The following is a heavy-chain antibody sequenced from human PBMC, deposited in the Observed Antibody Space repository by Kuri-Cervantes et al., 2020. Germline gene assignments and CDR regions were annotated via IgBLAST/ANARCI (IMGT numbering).Heavy chain of an antibody. D-gene: IGHD6-19*01. Sequence: GESLKISCAASGFTFSSYWMSWVRQAPGKGLEWVANIKQDGSEKYYVDSVKGQFTISRDNDKNTLYLQINSLRAEDTAVYYCAKKPDGSGWYRWGQGTLVTVSS. CDR2: IKQDGSEK. CDR1: GFTFSSYW. J-gene: IGHJ5*02. V-gene: IGHV3-7*03. CDR3: AKKPDGSGWYR.